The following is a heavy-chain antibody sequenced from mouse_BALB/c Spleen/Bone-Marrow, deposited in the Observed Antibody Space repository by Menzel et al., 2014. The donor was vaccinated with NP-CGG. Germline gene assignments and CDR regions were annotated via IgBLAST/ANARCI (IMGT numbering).Heavy chain of an antibody. CDR3: ARNSDHYSLDY. Sequence: VQLQQSGPGLVQPSQSLSITCTVSGFSLTQYTIYWIRQSPGKGLEWLGVVWTGGSTDYNATFISRLTITKGNSKSQVFFKMTSLEPTDTAIYYCARNSDHYSLDYWGQGTSVTVSS. CDR2: VWTGGST. V-gene: IGHV2-2*02. D-gene: IGHD2-12*01. J-gene: IGHJ4*01. CDR1: GFSLTQYT.